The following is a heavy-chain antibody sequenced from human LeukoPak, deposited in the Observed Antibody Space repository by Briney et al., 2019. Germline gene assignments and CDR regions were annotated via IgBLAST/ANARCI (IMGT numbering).Heavy chain of an antibody. J-gene: IGHJ6*02. CDR2: IIPILGIA. CDR1: GGTFSSYA. V-gene: IGHV1-69*04. D-gene: IGHD6-13*01. Sequence: ASVKVSCKASGGTFSSYAISWVRQAPGQGLEWMGRIIPILGIASYAQKFQGRVTITADKSTSTAYMELSSLRSEDTAVYYCARDLSAAAPPGGMDVWGQGTTVTVSS. CDR3: ARDLSAAAPPGGMDV.